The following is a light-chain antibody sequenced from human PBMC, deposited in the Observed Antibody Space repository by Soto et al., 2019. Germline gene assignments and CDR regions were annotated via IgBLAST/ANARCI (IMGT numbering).Light chain of an antibody. Sequence: QSVLTQPPSVSGAPGQRITISCTGSSSNIGAGYGVHWYRQLPGTAPKLLIFADTKRPSGVPDRFSGSKSGTSASLAITGLQAEDEADYYCSSYRTGGPFVFGTGTKVTVL. V-gene: IGLV1-40*01. CDR1: SSNIGAGYG. CDR3: SSYRTGGPFV. J-gene: IGLJ1*01. CDR2: ADT.